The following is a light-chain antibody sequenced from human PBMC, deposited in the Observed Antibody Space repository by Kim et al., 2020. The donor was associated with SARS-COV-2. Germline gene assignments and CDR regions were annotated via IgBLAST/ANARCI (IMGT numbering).Light chain of an antibody. CDR2: GNS. V-gene: IGLV1-40*01. CDR1: GSNIGAGYD. J-gene: IGLJ3*02. CDR3: QSYDSSLSGSV. Sequence: QSVLTQPPSVSGAPGQRVTISCTGSGSNIGAGYDVHWYQQLPGTAPKLLIYGNSNRPSGVPDRFSGSKSGTSASLAITGLRAEDEADYYCQSYDSSLSGSVFGGGTKVTVL.